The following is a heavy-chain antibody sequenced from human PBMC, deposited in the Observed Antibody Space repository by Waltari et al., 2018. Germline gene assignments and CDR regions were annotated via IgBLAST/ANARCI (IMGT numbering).Heavy chain of an antibody. CDR2: RKRDGSDR. D-gene: IGHD3-22*01. J-gene: IGHJ4*02. CDR3: AREGNYDGGGYGFDY. CDR1: GFTFTPYW. Sequence: EVQLVESGGGLVQPGGSLRLSCAASGFTFTPYWMSWVRQAPGKGLQWVANRKRDGSDRDYVGSVKGRFTISRDNAKNSLHLQMDSLRVEDTAVYYCAREGNYDGGGYGFDYWGQGTLVTVSS. V-gene: IGHV3-7*03.